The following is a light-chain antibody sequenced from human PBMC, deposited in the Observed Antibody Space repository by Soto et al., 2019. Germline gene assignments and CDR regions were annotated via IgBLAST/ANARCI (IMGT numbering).Light chain of an antibody. J-gene: IGLJ2*01. CDR2: ENN. V-gene: IGLV1-44*01. Sequence: QSVLTQPPSASGTPGQRVTISCSGSSSNIGTNTVNWYQQLPGTAPKLLTYENNQRPSGVPDRFSGSKSGTSASLAISGLQSEDEADYYCAAWDDSLNGVIFGGGTKLTVL. CDR1: SSNIGTNT. CDR3: AAWDDSLNGVI.